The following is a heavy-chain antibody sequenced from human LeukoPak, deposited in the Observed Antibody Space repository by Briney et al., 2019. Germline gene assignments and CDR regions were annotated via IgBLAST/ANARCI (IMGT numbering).Heavy chain of an antibody. D-gene: IGHD2-15*01. Sequence: GGSLRLSCAASGFTVSSNYMSWVRQAPGKGLEWVSVIYSGGSTYYADSVKGRFTISRDNSKNTLYLQMNSLRAEDTAVYYCARMGYCSGGSCYRLGYFDYWGPGNPGHRLL. J-gene: IGHJ4*02. CDR1: GFTVSSNY. CDR3: ARMGYCSGGSCYRLGYFDY. V-gene: IGHV3-66*01. CDR2: IYSGGST.